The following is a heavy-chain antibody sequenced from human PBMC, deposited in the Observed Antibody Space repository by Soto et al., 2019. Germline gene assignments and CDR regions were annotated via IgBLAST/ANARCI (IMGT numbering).Heavy chain of an antibody. V-gene: IGHV3-30-3*01. CDR2: ISYDGSNK. CDR3: ARAEQWLVSDAFDI. D-gene: IGHD6-19*01. Sequence: QVQLVESGGGVVQPGRSLRLPCAASGFTFSSYAMHWVRQAPGKGLEWVAVISYDGSNKYYADSVKGRFTISRDNSKNTLYLQMNSLRAEDTAVYYCARAEQWLVSDAFDIWGQGTMVTVSS. J-gene: IGHJ3*02. CDR1: GFTFSSYA.